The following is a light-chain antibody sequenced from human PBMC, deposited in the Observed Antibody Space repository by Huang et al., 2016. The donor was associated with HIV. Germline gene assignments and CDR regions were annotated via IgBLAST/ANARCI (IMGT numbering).Light chain of an antibody. CDR2: LGS. CDR1: QSLLRSSGYNY. Sequence: DIVMTQSPLSLPATPGAPAFISCNSSQSLLRSSGYNYLDWYLQKPGQSPQLLIDLGSNRASGVPDRLSGIGAGTDFTLRISRVEAEDVGVYYCMQGLQTPYTFGQGTNLEIK. CDR3: MQGLQTPYT. J-gene: IGKJ2*01. V-gene: IGKV2-28*01.